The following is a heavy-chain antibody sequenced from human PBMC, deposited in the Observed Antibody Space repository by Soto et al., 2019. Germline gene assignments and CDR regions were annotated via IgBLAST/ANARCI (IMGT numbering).Heavy chain of an antibody. CDR2: IYYGGST. CDR3: ARHNYGSGSTYFDY. Sequence: SETLSLTCTFSGDSISSYYWTWIRQPPGKGLEWIAFIYYGGSTNYNPSLKSRVTISVDTSKNQFSLKLNSMTAADTAVYYCARHNYGSGSTYFDYWGQGTLVTVSS. J-gene: IGHJ4*02. D-gene: IGHD3-10*01. V-gene: IGHV4-59*08. CDR1: GDSISSYY.